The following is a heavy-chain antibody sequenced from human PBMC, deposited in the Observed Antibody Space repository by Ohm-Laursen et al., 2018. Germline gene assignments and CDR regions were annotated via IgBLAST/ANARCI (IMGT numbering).Heavy chain of an antibody. CDR3: TRDYYYYGMDV. CDR1: GFTFSSYA. J-gene: IGHJ6*02. Sequence: GSLRLSCAASGFTFSSYAMSWVRQAPGKGLEWVSAISGSGGSTYYADSVKGRFTISRDNSKNTLYLQMNSLRAEDTAVYRCTRDYYYYGMDVWGQGTTVTVSS. CDR2: ISGSGGST. V-gene: IGHV3-23*01.